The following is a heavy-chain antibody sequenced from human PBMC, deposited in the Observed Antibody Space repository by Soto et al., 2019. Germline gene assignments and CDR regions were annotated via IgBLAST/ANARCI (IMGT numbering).Heavy chain of an antibody. V-gene: IGHV4-59*08. D-gene: IGHD4-17*01. CDR3: ASFSRATVTFDY. CDR1: GGSISSYS. Sequence: SETLSLTCTVSGGSISSYSWSWIRQPPGKGLEWIGYIYYSGSTNYNPSLKSRVTISVDTSKNQFSLKLSSVTAADTVVYYWASFSRATVTFDYWGQGTLVTVSS. CDR2: IYYSGST. J-gene: IGHJ4*02.